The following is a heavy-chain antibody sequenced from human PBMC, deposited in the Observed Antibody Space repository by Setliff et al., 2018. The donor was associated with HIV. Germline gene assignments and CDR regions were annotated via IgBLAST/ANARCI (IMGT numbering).Heavy chain of an antibody. CDR2: ISGSGSDT. Sequence: VGSLRLSCAASGFTFSTYAMTWVRQAPGKGLEWVSAISGSGSDTYYADSVKGRFTISRDNSKNTLYLQMNSLRAEDTAVYYCSLTLYYYDSSGYYPSDYWGQGTLVTVSS. V-gene: IGHV3-23*01. CDR3: SLTLYYYDSSGYYPSDY. J-gene: IGHJ4*02. D-gene: IGHD3-22*01. CDR1: GFTFSTYA.